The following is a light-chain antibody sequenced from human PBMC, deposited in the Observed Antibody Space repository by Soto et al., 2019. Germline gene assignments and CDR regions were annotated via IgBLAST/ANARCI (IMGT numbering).Light chain of an antibody. CDR2: QTS. V-gene: IGKV3-11*01. CDR1: QYINTR. CDR3: HQRQRWPRT. Sequence: EIVLTQSPATLSSFPGDRVTLSCRASQYINTRLAWYQHRPGQAPRLLIYQTSIRAAGIPARFSASGSGTDFTLTISDVQPEDFPLYYCHQRQRWPRTFGQGTKVDI. J-gene: IGKJ1*01.